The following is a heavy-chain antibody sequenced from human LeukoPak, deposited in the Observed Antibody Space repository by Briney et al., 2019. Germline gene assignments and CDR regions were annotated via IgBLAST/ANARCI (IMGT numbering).Heavy chain of an antibody. CDR2: IGSNGSPT. CDR3: ARRPYSDTSGRLSDV. D-gene: IGHD3-22*01. CDR1: GFAFSSYN. J-gene: IGHJ6*02. Sequence: GGSLRLSCAASGFAFSSYNMNWVRQAPGKGLEWISYIGSNGSPTHYADSVRGRFTISRDNAKNSLYLQMNSLRDDDTALYYCARRPYSDTSGRLSDVWGQGTTVTVSS. V-gene: IGHV3-48*02.